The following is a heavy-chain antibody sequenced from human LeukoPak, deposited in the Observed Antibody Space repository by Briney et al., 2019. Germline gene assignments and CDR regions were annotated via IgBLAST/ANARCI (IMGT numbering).Heavy chain of an antibody. J-gene: IGHJ4*02. CDR2: INPSGGST. CDR1: GYTFTSYY. Sequence: ASVTVSCKASGYTFTSYYMHWVRQAPGQGLEWMGIINPSGGSTIYAQKFQGRVTMTRDTSTSTVYMELSSLRSEDTAVYYCARELSPYFDYWGQGTLVTISS. V-gene: IGHV1-46*01. CDR3: ARELSPYFDY.